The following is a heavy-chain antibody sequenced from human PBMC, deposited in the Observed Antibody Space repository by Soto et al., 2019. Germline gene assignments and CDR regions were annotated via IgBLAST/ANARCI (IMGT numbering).Heavy chain of an antibody. Sequence: SETLSLTCAVYGGSFSGYYWSWIRQPPGKGLEWIGEINHSGSTNYNPSLKSRVTISVDTSKNQFSLKLSSVTAADTAVYYCARAYYDFWSGYWLDYYYYGMDVWGQGTPVTVSS. D-gene: IGHD3-3*01. CDR2: INHSGST. CDR3: ARAYYDFWSGYWLDYYYYGMDV. CDR1: GGSFSGYY. J-gene: IGHJ6*02. V-gene: IGHV4-34*01.